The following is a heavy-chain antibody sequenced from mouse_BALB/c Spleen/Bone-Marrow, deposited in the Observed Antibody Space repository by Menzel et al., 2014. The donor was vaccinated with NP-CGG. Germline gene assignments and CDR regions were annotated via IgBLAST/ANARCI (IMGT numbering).Heavy chain of an antibody. J-gene: IGHJ4*01. CDR3: ARGTTVVSYYAMDY. CDR2: IDPADGYT. Sequence: VQLQQSGAELVKPGASVKLSCTASGFNIKDTYMHWVKQRPEQGLEWIGRIDPADGYTKFDPKFQGKATITADTSSNTAYLQLSRVTSEDTVVYYCARGTTVVSYYAMDYWGQGTSVTVSS. CDR1: GFNIKDTY. D-gene: IGHD1-1*01. V-gene: IGHV14-3*02.